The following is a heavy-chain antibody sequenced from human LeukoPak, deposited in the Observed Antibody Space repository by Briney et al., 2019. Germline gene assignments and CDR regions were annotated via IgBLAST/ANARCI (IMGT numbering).Heavy chain of an antibody. CDR3: ARDSLVGAMDY. CDR1: GFTFSSYE. V-gene: IGHV3-48*03. CDR2: ISSSGSTI. J-gene: IGHJ4*02. D-gene: IGHD1-26*01. Sequence: GGSLRLSCAASGFTFSSYEMNWVRQAPGKGLEWVSYISSSGSTIYYADSVKGRFTISRDNAKNTLYLQMNSLRAEDTAVYYCARDSLVGAMDYWGQGTLVTVSS.